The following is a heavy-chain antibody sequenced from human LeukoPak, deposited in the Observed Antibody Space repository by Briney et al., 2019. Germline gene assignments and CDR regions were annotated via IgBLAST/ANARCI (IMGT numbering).Heavy chain of an antibody. D-gene: IGHD5-18*01. CDR1: GGSISSSNW. J-gene: IGHJ4*02. V-gene: IGHV4-4*02. CDR3: ARAAYSYSADY. CDR2: IYHSGST. Sequence: SGTLSLTCAVSGGSISSSNWWSWVRQPPGKGLEWIGEIYHSGSTYYNPSLKSRVTISVDTSKNQFSLKLSSVTAADTAVYYCARAAYSYSADYWGQGTLVTVSS.